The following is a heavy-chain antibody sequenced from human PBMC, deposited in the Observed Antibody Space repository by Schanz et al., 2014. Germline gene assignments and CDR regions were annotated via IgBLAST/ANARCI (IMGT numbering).Heavy chain of an antibody. Sequence: QVQLQQWGAGLLKPSETLSLTCAVYGGPFSGYFWSWIRQSPGKGLQWIGEIHHSGSIIYNPSLSSGVTISMHTSKNQFFLNVTSVTAADTAVYYCARHLVNAYGMDVWGQGTAVTVSS. V-gene: IGHV4-34*01. CDR3: ARHLVNAYGMDV. CDR2: IHHSGSI. CDR1: GGPFSGYF. J-gene: IGHJ6*02. D-gene: IGHD3-3*02.